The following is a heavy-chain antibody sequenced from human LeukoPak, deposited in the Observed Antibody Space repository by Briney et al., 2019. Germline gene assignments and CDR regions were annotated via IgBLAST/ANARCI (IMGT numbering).Heavy chain of an antibody. V-gene: IGHV3-23*01. CDR3: AKRRPAATLDY. Sequence: GVSLRLSCVASGFTFGSYTMSWVRLAPGRGLEWVSTISVSGANTYYADSVKGRFTISRDNSKNTLSLQMNSLRAEDTALYYCAKRRPAATLDYWGQGTLVTVSS. D-gene: IGHD2-2*01. CDR2: ISVSGANT. J-gene: IGHJ4*02. CDR1: GFTFGSYT.